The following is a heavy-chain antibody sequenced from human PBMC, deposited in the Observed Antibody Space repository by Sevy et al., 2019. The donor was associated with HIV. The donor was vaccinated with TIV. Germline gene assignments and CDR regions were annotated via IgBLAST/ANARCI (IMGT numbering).Heavy chain of an antibody. J-gene: IGHJ4*02. CDR1: GXXFRIYA. D-gene: IGHD3-22*01. V-gene: IGHV3-23*01. CDR3: AKEGGSHYDTSGSFDD. Sequence: GGSLRLSCTTSGXXFRIYAMSWVRQAPGKGLEWVSAISGSGSSTYYADSVKGRFTISRDNSKNTLYLQMNSLRAEDTAVFYCAKEGGSHYDTSGSFDDWGQGTRVTVSS. CDR2: ISGSGSST.